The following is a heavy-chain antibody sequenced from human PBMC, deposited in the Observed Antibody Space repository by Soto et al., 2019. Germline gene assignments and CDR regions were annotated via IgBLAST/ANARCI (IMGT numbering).Heavy chain of an antibody. CDR3: AKNLPRTGRFDY. V-gene: IGHV4-39*01. CDR1: GASITSTTYF. Sequence: PSETLSLTCTRSGASITSTTYFWAWFRKAPGKGLEWVGSFYYRGKTHYNPSLKIRVTISVDRSKNQFSLQMSSVTAADTAVYYCAKNLPRTGRFDYWGQGSLVTVSS. CDR2: FYYRGKT. J-gene: IGHJ4*02.